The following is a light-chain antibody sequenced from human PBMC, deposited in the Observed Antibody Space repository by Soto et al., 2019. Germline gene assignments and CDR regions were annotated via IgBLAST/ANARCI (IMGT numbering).Light chain of an antibody. Sequence: DIQMTQSPSTLSGSVGDRVTITCRASQTISSWLAWYQQKPGKAPKLLIYKASTLKSGVPSRFSGSGSGTEFTLTISSRQPDDCATYYCQHYNSYSEAFGQGTKGELK. V-gene: IGKV1-5*03. CDR2: KAS. CDR3: QHYNSYSEA. J-gene: IGKJ1*01. CDR1: QTISSW.